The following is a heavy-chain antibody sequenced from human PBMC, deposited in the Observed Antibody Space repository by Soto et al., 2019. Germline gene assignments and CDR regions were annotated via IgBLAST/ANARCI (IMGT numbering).Heavy chain of an antibody. J-gene: IGHJ6*02. Sequence: QVQLQQSGPRLVKPSETLSLTCTVSSGPDRSHNWGWIRQPPGRGLEWIGYVYYTGDTAYNPSLRXXAXXSADTTTNDISLTLSSVTAADPAVYYCVRQGIDYLHGLVDVWGQGTTVSVSS. D-gene: IGHD4-17*01. CDR1: SGPDRSHN. CDR2: VYYTGDT. V-gene: IGHV4-59*08. CDR3: VRQGIDYLHGLVDV.